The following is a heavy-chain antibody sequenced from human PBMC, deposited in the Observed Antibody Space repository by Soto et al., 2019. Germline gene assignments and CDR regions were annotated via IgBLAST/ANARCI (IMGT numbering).Heavy chain of an antibody. CDR3: AKGRVRMVSRDWFDP. CDR2: ISYDGSNK. J-gene: IGHJ5*02. Sequence: SLRLSCAASGFTFSSYGMHWVRQAPGKGLEWVAVISYDGSNKYYADSVKGRFTISRDNSKNTLYLQMNSLRAEDTAVYYCAKGRVRMVSRDWFDPWGQGTLVTVSS. V-gene: IGHV3-30*18. D-gene: IGHD2-8*02. CDR1: GFTFSSYG.